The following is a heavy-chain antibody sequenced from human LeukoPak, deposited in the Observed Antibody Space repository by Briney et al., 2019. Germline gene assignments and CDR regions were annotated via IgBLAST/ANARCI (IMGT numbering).Heavy chain of an antibody. CDR3: ATGPSRWLQCDY. V-gene: IGHV1-24*01. J-gene: IGHJ4*02. Sequence: ASVKVSCKASGYTLTELSMHWVRQAPGRGLEWMGGFDPEDGETIYAQKFQGRVTMTEDTSTDTAYMELSSLRSEDTAVYYCATGPSRWLQCDYWGQGTLVTVSS. CDR1: GYTLTELS. D-gene: IGHD5-24*01. CDR2: FDPEDGET.